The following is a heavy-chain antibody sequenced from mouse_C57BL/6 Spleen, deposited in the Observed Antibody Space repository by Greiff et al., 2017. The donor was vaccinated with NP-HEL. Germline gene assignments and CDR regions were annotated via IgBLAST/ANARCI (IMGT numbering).Heavy chain of an antibody. V-gene: IGHV1-82*01. Sequence: QVQLQQSGPELVKPGASVKISCKASGYAFSSSWMNWVKQRPGKGLEWIGRIYPGDGDTNYNGKFKGKATLTSDKSSSTAYMQLSSLTSEDSAVYFCATLHEVDDWGKGTTLTVSS. J-gene: IGHJ2*01. CDR2: IYPGDGDT. CDR3: ATLHEVDD. D-gene: IGHD2-1*01. CDR1: GYAFSSSW.